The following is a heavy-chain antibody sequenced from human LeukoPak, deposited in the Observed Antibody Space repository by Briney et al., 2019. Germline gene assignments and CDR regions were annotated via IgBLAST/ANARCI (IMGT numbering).Heavy chain of an antibody. CDR3: ARRPGYSSGWYYYYYYMDV. V-gene: IGHV4-39*07. J-gene: IGHJ6*03. D-gene: IGHD6-19*01. CDR2: INHSGST. CDR1: GGSISSSSYY. Sequence: SETLSLTCTVSGGSISSSSYYWGWIRQPPGKGLEWIGEINHSGSTNYNPSLKSRVTISVDTSKNQFSLKLSSVTAADTAVYYCARRPGYSSGWYYYYYYMDVWGKGTTVTISS.